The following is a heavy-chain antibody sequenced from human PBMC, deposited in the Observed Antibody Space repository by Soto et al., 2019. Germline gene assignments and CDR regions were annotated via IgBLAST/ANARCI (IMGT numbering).Heavy chain of an antibody. CDR2: ITAYNGNT. V-gene: IGHV1-18*01. CDR1: GYIFTSYG. D-gene: IGHD1-26*01. J-gene: IGHJ5*02. CDR3: ARGGVGSTSGWFDP. Sequence: QVHLVQSGAEVKEPGASVTVSCKASGYIFTSYGMSWVRQAPGQGLEWLGWITAYNGNTNYAQKGQGRVTMTTDTSTTTAYMELRSLRADDTAVYYCARGGVGSTSGWFDPWGQGTQVTVSS.